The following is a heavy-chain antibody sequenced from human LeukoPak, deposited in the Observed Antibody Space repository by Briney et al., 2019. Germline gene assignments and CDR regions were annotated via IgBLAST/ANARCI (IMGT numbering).Heavy chain of an antibody. J-gene: IGHJ1*01. D-gene: IGHD6-13*01. V-gene: IGHV3-21*01. Sequence: PGGSLRLSCAASGFTFSSYSMNWVRQAPGKGLEWVSSISNDAKYIYYTDPLKGRFTVSRDNAKNSLYLQMNSLAVEDTAVYYCTTPAAGPRAEYSQYWGQGTLVTVTS. CDR2: ISNDAKYI. CDR3: TTPAAGPRAEYSQY. CDR1: GFTFSSYS.